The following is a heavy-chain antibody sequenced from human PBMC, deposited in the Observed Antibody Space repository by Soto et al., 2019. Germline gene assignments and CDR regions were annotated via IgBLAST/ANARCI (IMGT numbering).Heavy chain of an antibody. CDR3: TTESYCSGGSCYSVFYLDY. Sequence: VGSLRLSCAASGFTFNNAWMSWVRQAPGKGLEWVGRIKSKTDGGTTDYAAPVKGRFTISRDDSKNTLYLQMNSLKPEDTAVYYCTTESYCSGGSCYSVFYLDYWGQGTLVTVSS. CDR2: IKSKTDGGTT. D-gene: IGHD2-15*01. V-gene: IGHV3-15*01. J-gene: IGHJ4*02. CDR1: GFTFNNAW.